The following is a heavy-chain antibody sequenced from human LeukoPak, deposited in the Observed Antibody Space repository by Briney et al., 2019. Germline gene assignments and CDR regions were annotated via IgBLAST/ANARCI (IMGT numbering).Heavy chain of an antibody. CDR2: ISAYNGNT. J-gene: IGHJ4*02. CDR3: AREYCSGGSCYLFDY. V-gene: IGHV1-18*01. D-gene: IGHD2-15*01. Sequence: GASVKVSCKASGDTFTSYGISWVRQAPGQGLEWMGWISAYNGNTNYAQKLQGRVTMTTDTSTSTAYMELRSLRSDDTAVYYCAREYCSGGSCYLFDYWGQGTLVTVSS. CDR1: GDTFTSYG.